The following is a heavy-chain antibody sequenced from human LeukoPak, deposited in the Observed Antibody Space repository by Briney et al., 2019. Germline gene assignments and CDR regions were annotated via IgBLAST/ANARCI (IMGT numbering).Heavy chain of an antibody. V-gene: IGHV1-69*04. J-gene: IGHJ5*02. D-gene: IGHD6-19*01. CDR3: ARDEQAGSGWYFDP. CDR2: IIPILGIA. Sequence: ASVKVSCKASGGTFSSYTISWVRQAPGQGLEWMGRIIPILGIANYAQKFQGRVMITADKSTSTAYMELSSLRSEDTAVYYCARDEQAGSGWYFDPWGQGTLVTVSS. CDR1: GGTFSSYT.